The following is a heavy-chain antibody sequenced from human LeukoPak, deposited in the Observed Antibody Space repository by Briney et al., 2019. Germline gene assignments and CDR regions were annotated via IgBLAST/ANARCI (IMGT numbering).Heavy chain of an antibody. Sequence: ASVKVSCKASGYTFTSYGISWVRQAPGQGLEWMGWINPNSGGTNYAQKFQGRVTMTRDTSISTAYMELSRLRSDDTAVYYCARVGRAYYYDSSGYYLQYWGQGTLVTVSS. D-gene: IGHD3-22*01. V-gene: IGHV1-2*02. CDR1: GYTFTSYG. J-gene: IGHJ4*02. CDR2: INPNSGGT. CDR3: ARVGRAYYYDSSGYYLQY.